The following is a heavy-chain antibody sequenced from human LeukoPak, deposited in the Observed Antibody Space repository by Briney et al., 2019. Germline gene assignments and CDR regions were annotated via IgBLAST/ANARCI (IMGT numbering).Heavy chain of an antibody. J-gene: IGHJ4*02. CDR3: ARWDGYGDY. V-gene: IGHV3-23*01. D-gene: IGHD5-24*01. Sequence: PGGSLRLSCVASGFTFSSYAMSWVRQAPGKGLEWVSAISGSGGSTYYADSVKGRFTISRDNSKNTVYLQMNSLRAEDTAIYYCARWDGYGDYWGQGTLVTVSS. CDR1: GFTFSSYA. CDR2: ISGSGGST.